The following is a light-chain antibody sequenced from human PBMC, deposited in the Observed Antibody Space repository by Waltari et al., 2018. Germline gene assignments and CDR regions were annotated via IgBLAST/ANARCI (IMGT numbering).Light chain of an antibody. CDR3: QTGGFGIWV. V-gene: IGLV4-69*01. CDR2: VNSEGSH. J-gene: IGLJ3*02. Sequence: LLLTQSPSASASLGASVKLTCTLSSGHSSSAIAWHQQQPDKGPRYLMKVNSEGSHIKGDGIPDRFSGSSSGAERYLTISSLQSEDEADYYCQTGGFGIWVFGGGTKLTVL. CDR1: SGHSSSA.